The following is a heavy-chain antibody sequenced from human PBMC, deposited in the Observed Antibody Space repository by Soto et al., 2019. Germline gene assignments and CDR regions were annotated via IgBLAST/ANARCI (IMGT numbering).Heavy chain of an antibody. CDR3: ARDPLRGDESSGYGDDAFDI. CDR2: ISAYNGNT. J-gene: IGHJ3*02. V-gene: IGHV1-18*01. Sequence: GASVKVSCKASGYTFTSYGISWVRQAPGQGLEWMGWISAYNGNTNYAQKLQGRVTMTTDTSTSTAYMELRSLRSDDTAVYYCARDPLRGDESSGYGDDAFDIWRQVTMVPV. D-gene: IGHD3-22*01. CDR1: GYTFTSYG.